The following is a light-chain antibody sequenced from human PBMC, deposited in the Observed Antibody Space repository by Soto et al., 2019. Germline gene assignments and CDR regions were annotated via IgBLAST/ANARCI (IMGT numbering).Light chain of an antibody. Sequence: DIQMTQSPSSLSASVGDRVTITCQASQDISNYLNWYQQKPGKAPKLLIYDASNLETGVPSRFSGSGSGTDFTFTISSLQPEDIATYYCQQRSNWPPGLTFGGGTKVEIK. CDR1: QDISNY. J-gene: IGKJ4*01. CDR2: DAS. V-gene: IGKV1-33*01. CDR3: QQRSNWPPGLT.